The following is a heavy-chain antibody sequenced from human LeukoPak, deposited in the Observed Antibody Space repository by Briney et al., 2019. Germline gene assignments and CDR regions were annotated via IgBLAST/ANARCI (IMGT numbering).Heavy chain of an antibody. CDR3: ARHTYYDFWSGYYSTDYYYYYMDV. CDR2: ISFDGSNK. D-gene: IGHD3-3*01. Sequence: GGSLRLSCAASGFTFSSYAMHWVRQAPGKGLEWVAVISFDGSNKYYADSVKGRFTISRDNSKNTLYLQMNSLRAEDTAVYYCARHTYYDFWSGYYSTDYYYYYMDVWGKGTTVTVSS. J-gene: IGHJ6*03. CDR1: GFTFSSYA. V-gene: IGHV3-30*04.